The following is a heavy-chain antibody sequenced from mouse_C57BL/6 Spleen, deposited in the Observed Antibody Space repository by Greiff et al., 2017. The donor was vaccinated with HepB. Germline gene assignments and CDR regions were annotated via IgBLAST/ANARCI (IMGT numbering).Heavy chain of an antibody. D-gene: IGHD4-1*01. CDR3: ARRDWGFAY. CDR2: INPNNGGT. Sequence: EVQLQQSGPELVKPGASVKISCKASGYTFTDYYMNWVKQSHGKSLEWIGDINPNNGGTSYNQKFKGKATLTVDKSSSTAYMELRSLTSEDSALYYCARRDWGFAYWGQGTLVTVSA. CDR1: GYTFTDYY. V-gene: IGHV1-26*01. J-gene: IGHJ3*01.